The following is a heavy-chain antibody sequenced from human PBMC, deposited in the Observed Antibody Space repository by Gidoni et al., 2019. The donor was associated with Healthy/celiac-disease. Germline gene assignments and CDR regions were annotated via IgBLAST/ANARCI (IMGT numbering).Heavy chain of an antibody. CDR1: GFPFSSYG. CDR3: AKDKGESCSSTSCYEGLVDY. V-gene: IGHV3-30*18. CDR2: ISYDGSNK. J-gene: IGHJ4*02. Sequence: QVQLVESGGGVVQPGRSLRLSCAASGFPFSSYGMHRVRQAPGKGLEWVAVISYDGSNKYYADSVKGRFTISRDNSKNTLYLQMNSLRAEDTAVYYCAKDKGESCSSTSCYEGLVDYWGQGTLVTVSS. D-gene: IGHD2-2*01.